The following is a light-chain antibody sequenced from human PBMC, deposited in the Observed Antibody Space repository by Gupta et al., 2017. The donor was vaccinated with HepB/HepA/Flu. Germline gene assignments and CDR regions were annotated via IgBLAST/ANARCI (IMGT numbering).Light chain of an antibody. CDR3: QQYYSTPRT. CDR2: WAS. Sequence: DIVMTQSPDSLAVSLGERATINCKSSPRVLYSSNNKNYSAWYQQKPGQPPKLLIYWASTRESGVPDRFSGSGSGTDVTLTISSLQAEDVAVYYCQQYYSTPRTFGQGTKVEIK. CDR1: PRVLYSSNNKNY. V-gene: IGKV4-1*01. J-gene: IGKJ1*01.